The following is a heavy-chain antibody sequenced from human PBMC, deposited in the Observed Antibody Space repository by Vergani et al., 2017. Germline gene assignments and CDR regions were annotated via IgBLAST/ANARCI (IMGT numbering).Heavy chain of an antibody. D-gene: IGHD6-19*01. CDR3: AKDRSSGWWSDY. Sequence: EVQLLESGGGLVQPGGSLRLSCAASGFTFSSYAMSWVRQAPGKGLEWGSAISGSGGSTYYADSVKGRFTISRDNSKNTLYLQMNSLRAEDTAVYYCAKDRSSGWWSDYWGQGTLVTVSS. J-gene: IGHJ4*02. V-gene: IGHV3-23*01. CDR2: ISGSGGST. CDR1: GFTFSSYA.